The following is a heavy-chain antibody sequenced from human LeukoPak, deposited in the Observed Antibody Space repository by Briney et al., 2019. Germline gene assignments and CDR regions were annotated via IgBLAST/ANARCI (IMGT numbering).Heavy chain of an antibody. V-gene: IGHV4-59*11. J-gene: IGHJ5*02. CDR2: ILYSGNT. CDR1: VGSISSHL. CDR3: ARDIEDGRNPGNRFDP. Sequence: SSETLSLTCTVSVGSISSHLWSWIRQPPGKGLEWIGYILYSGNTNYNPSLKSRVTMSVDTSKNQFSLRLSSVTAADTAMYYCARDIEDGRNPGNRFDPWGQGTLVTVSS. D-gene: IGHD5-24*01.